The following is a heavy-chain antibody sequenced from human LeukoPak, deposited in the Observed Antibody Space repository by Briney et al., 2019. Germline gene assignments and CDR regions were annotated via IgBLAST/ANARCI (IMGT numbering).Heavy chain of an antibody. CDR2: INPNSGGT. Sequence: ASVKVSCKASGYTFTGYYMHWVRQAPGQGLEWMGWINPNSGGTNYAQKFQGRVTMTRDTSISTAYMELSRLRSGDTAVYYCARDRVAGTALPADYWGQGTLVTVSS. V-gene: IGHV1-2*02. J-gene: IGHJ4*02. CDR3: ARDRVAGTALPADY. CDR1: GYTFTGYY. D-gene: IGHD6-19*01.